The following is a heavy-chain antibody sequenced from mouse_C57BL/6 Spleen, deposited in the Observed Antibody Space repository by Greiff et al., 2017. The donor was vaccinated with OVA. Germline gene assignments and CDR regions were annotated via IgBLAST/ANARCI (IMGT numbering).Heavy chain of an antibody. CDR1: GFTFSNYW. V-gene: IGHV6-3*01. J-gene: IGHJ2*01. CDR3: TGEEAAPFDY. CDR2: IRLKSDNYAT. Sequence: EVKLEESGGGLVQPGGSMKLSCVASGFTFSNYWMNWVRQSPEKGLEWVAQIRLKSDNYATHYAESVKGRFTISRDDSKSSVYLQMNNLRAEDTGIYYCTGEEAAPFDYWGQGTTLTVSS. D-gene: IGHD6-1*01.